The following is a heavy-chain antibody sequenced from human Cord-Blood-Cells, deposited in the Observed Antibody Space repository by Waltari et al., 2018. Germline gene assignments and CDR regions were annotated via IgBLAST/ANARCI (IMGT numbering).Heavy chain of an antibody. Sequence: EVQLLESGGGLVQPGGSLRLSCAASGFTFSSYAMRWVSQAPGKGLEWVSAISGSGGSTNYADSGKGRFTISRENSKNTLYLQMNSLRAEDTAVYYCAKGGTSGYCSSTSCYTGGRVDYYYMDVWGKG. J-gene: IGHJ6*03. D-gene: IGHD2-2*02. CDR1: GFTFSSYA. CDR3: AKGGTSGYCSSTSCYTGGRVDYYYMDV. V-gene: IGHV3-23*01. CDR2: ISGSGGST.